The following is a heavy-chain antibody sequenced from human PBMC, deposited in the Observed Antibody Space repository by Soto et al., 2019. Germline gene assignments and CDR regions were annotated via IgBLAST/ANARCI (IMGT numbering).Heavy chain of an antibody. V-gene: IGHV3-7*01. CDR2: INQDGSEK. Sequence: GSLRRACAASGFTLSTYWMDWVRQTPGKGLEWVANINQDGSEKNYVDSVKGRFTIYRDNAKNSLYLQMSSLTAEDSALYYCSRSLNSWGQGTMVTVPS. CDR1: GFTLSTYW. CDR3: SRSLNS. J-gene: IGHJ4*02.